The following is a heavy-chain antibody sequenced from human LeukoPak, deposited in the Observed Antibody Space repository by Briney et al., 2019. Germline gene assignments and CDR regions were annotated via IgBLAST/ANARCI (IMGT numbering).Heavy chain of an antibody. D-gene: IGHD2-2*01. CDR3: ATVPTCSSTSCPLSQFDY. V-gene: IGHV3-21*01. CDR2: ISSSSSYI. J-gene: IGHJ4*02. CDR1: GFTFSSYS. Sequence: PGGSLRLSCAASGFTFSSYSMNWVRQAPGKGLEWVSSISSSSSYIYYADSVKGRFTISRDNAKNSLYLQMNSLRAEDTAVYYCATVPTCSSTSCPLSQFDYWGQGTLVTVSS.